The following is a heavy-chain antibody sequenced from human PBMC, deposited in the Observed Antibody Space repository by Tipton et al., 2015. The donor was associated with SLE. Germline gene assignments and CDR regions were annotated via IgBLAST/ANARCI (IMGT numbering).Heavy chain of an antibody. CDR3: ARVAFGESSYYFDY. CDR1: GFTFSSYA. V-gene: IGHV4-59*01. Sequence: LRLSCAASGFTFSSYAMSWIRQPPGKGLEWIGYTYYSGSTNYNPSLKSRVTISVDTSKNQFSLKLSSVTAADTAVYYCARVAFGESSYYFDYWGQGTLVTVSS. CDR2: TYYSGST. D-gene: IGHD3-10*01. J-gene: IGHJ4*02.